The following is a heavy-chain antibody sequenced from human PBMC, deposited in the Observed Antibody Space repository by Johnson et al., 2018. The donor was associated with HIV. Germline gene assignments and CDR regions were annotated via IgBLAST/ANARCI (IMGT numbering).Heavy chain of an antibody. CDR2: ISSDGNRK. V-gene: IGHV3-30-3*01. CDR1: GFTFSYSA. D-gene: IGHD4-11*01. J-gene: IGHJ3*01. Sequence: QMQLVESGGGMVQPGRSLRLSCAASGFTFSYSAFHWVRQPPGEGLEWVALISSDGNRKYYADSLKGRFTISRDNSKNTLYLQMNSLRGGDTAVYYCARDLGLPENAFDLWGRGTMVTVS. CDR3: ARDLGLPENAFDL.